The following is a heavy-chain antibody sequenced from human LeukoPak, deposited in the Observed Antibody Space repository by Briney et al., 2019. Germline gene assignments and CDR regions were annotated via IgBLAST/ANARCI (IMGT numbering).Heavy chain of an antibody. Sequence: SETLSLTCAVYGGSFSGYYWSWIRQPPGKGLEWIGEINHSGSTNYNPSLKSRVTISVDTSKNQFSLKLSSVTAADTAVYYCARVRGVNWNDGFYYYYGMDVWGQGTTVTVSS. CDR3: ARVRGVNWNDGFYYYYGMDV. V-gene: IGHV4-34*01. CDR2: INHSGST. D-gene: IGHD1-1*01. CDR1: GGSFSGYY. J-gene: IGHJ6*02.